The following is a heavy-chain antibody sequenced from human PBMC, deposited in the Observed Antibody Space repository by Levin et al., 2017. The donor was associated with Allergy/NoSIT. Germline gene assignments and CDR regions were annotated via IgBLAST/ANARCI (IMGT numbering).Heavy chain of an antibody. CDR2: INHSGST. V-gene: IGHV4-34*01. CDR1: GGSFSGYY. CDR3: ARSPLWFGEGRWYNWFDP. J-gene: IGHJ5*02. Sequence: SQTLSLTCAVYGGSFSGYYWSWIRQPPGKGLEWIGEINHSGSTNYNPSLKSRVTISVDTSKNQFSLKLSSVTAADTAVYYCARSPLWFGEGRWYNWFDPWGQGTLVTVSS. D-gene: IGHD3-10*01.